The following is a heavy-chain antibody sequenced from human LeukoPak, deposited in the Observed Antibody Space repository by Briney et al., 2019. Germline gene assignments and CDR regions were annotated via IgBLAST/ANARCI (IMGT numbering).Heavy chain of an antibody. CDR2: ISSGSTII. CDR1: GFTFSSHS. D-gene: IGHD6-13*01. CDR3: AKVPRQHDNWFDP. J-gene: IGHJ5*02. Sequence: GGSLRLSCAASGFTFSSHSMYWVRQAPGKGLEWVSYISSGSTIIHYADSVKGRFTISRDDAKNSLYLQMNSLRAEDTAVYYCAKVPRQHDNWFDPWGQGTLVTVSS. V-gene: IGHV3-48*01.